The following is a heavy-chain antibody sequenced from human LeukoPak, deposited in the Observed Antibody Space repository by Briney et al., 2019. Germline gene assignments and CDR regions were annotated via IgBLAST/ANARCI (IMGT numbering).Heavy chain of an antibody. D-gene: IGHD1-26*01. Sequence: GGSPRLSCAPSGFTVSSNYINWVRQTPGKGLERVSLIYGSTSADYADSVKGRFTISRDTSMNTVYLQMNSLRAEDTAVYYCASGMRNSFYYYMDVWGKGTTVTVSS. CDR2: IYGSTSA. CDR3: ASGMRNSFYYYMDV. CDR1: GFTVSSNY. J-gene: IGHJ6*03. V-gene: IGHV3-66*01.